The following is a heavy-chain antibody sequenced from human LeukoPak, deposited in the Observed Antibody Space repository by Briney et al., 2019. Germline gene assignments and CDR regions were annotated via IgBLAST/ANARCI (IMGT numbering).Heavy chain of an antibody. CDR2: ISGSGGST. CDR1: GFTFSSYA. D-gene: IGHD3-10*01. Sequence: GGSLRLSCAASGFTFSSYAMTWVRQAPGKGLEWVSTISGSGGSTYYADSVKGRFTISRDNSKNTLYLQMNSLRAEDTAVYYCARENRLLWFGELSPLDYWGQGTLVTVSS. CDR3: ARENRLLWFGELSPLDY. V-gene: IGHV3-23*01. J-gene: IGHJ4*02.